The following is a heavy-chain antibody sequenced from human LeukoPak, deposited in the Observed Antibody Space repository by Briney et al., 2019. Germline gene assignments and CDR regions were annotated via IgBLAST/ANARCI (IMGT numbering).Heavy chain of an antibody. CDR3: ARVYSTIFGVVRNWFDP. D-gene: IGHD3-3*01. Sequence: PGGSLGLSCAASGFTFSSYSMNWVRQAPGKGLEWVSSISSSSSYIYYADSVKGRFTISRDNAKNSLYLQMNNLRAEDTAVYYCARVYSTIFGVVRNWFDPWGQGTLVTVSS. CDR2: ISSSSSYI. CDR1: GFTFSSYS. V-gene: IGHV3-21*01. J-gene: IGHJ5*02.